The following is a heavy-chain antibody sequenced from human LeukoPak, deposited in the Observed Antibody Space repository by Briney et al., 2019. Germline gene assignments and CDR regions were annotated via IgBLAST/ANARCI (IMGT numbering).Heavy chain of an antibody. J-gene: IGHJ4*02. V-gene: IGHV3-23*01. Sequence: GGSLRLSCAASGFTLSSYAMSWVRQGPGKGLEWVSAISVSGNTYHADSVKGRFTISRGSSKNTLYLQMNSLRAGDAAVYYCAKAPVTTCSGAYCYPFDYWSQGTLVTVSS. D-gene: IGHD2-15*01. CDR3: AKAPVTTCSGAYCYPFDY. CDR1: GFTLSSYA. CDR2: ISVSGNT.